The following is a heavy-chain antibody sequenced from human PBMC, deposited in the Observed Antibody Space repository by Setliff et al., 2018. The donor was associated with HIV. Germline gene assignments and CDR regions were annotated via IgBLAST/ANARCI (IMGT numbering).Heavy chain of an antibody. CDR3: ARGWSGVAVAGTPRFEY. J-gene: IGHJ4*02. V-gene: IGHV1-46*01. Sequence: ASVKVSCKASGYTFTSYYMHWVRQAPGQGLEWMVIINPSSGSTTYAQKFQGRLIMTTDTSTTTVYMELRSLRSDDTDVYFCARGWSGVAVAGTPRFEYWGQGTLVTVSS. D-gene: IGHD6-19*01. CDR2: INPSSGST. CDR1: GYTFTSYY.